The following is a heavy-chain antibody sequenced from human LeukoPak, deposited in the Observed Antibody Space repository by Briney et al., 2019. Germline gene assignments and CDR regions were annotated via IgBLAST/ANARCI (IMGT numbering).Heavy chain of an antibody. CDR3: ARIPHRGSGSYYNPVRYFDY. V-gene: IGHV1-8*01. CDR1: GYTFTSYD. J-gene: IGHJ4*02. CDR2: VNPNSGNT. D-gene: IGHD3-10*01. Sequence: GASVKVPCKASGYTFTSYDINWVRQATGQGLEWMGWVNPNSGNTGYAQKFQGRVTMTRNTSISTAYMELSSLRSEDTAVYYCARIPHRGSGSYYNPVRYFDYWGQGTLVTVSS.